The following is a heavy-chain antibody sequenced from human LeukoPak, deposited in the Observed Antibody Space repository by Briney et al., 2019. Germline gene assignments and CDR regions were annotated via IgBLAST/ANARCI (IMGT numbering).Heavy chain of an antibody. CDR3: ASYTSAFDI. D-gene: IGHD2-2*02. CDR1: GFSFSSYS. CDR2: ISSSSSTI. J-gene: IGHJ3*02. Sequence: GGSLRLSCAASGFSFSSYSMNWARQSPGKGLEWDSYISSSSSTISYADSVKGRFTISRDNSKNTLYLQMNSLRAEDTAVYYCASYTSAFDIWGQGTMVTVSS. V-gene: IGHV3-48*01.